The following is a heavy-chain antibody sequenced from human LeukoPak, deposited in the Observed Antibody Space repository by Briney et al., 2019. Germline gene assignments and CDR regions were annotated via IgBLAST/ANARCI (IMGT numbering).Heavy chain of an antibody. CDR1: GASISSGSNY. V-gene: IGHV4-39*07. CDR3: ARSDGYGLVGI. J-gene: IGHJ3*02. CDR2: IYSSGST. Sequence: PSETLSLTCSVSGASISSGSNYWGWIRQPPGKTLEWIGSIYSSGSTYYNPSLKSRVIILIDTAKNHFSLNLSSVTAADTAVYYCARSDGYGLVGIWGQGTMITVSS. D-gene: IGHD3-10*01.